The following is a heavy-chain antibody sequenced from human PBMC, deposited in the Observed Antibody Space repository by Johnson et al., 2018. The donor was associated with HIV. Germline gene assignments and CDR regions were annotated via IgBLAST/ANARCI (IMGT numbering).Heavy chain of an antibody. CDR3: VSREWELHAFDI. J-gene: IGHJ3*02. CDR2: ISYDGSNK. CDR1: GFTFSSYA. V-gene: IGHV3-30*04. Sequence: QVQLVESGGGLVQPGGSLRLSCAASGFTFSSYAMHWVRQAPGTGLEWVAVISYDGSNKYYADSVKGRFTISRDNVKNSLYLQMNSLRAEDTAVYYCVSREWELHAFDIWGQGTTVTISS. D-gene: IGHD1-26*01.